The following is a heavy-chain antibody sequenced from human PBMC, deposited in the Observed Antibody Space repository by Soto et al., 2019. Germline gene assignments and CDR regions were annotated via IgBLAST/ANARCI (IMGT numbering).Heavy chain of an antibody. D-gene: IGHD5-18*01. CDR1: GGTLSSFA. J-gene: IGHJ5*02. V-gene: IGHV1-69*13. CDR3: ARDVDTALARGWFDP. CDR2: IIPLFGTA. Sequence: SVKVSCKASGGTLSSFAFNWMRQAPGHGLEWMGGIIPLFGTANYAQRFQGRVTISADESTSTIYMELSSLRSEDTAVYYCARDVDTALARGWFDPWGQGTLVTVSS.